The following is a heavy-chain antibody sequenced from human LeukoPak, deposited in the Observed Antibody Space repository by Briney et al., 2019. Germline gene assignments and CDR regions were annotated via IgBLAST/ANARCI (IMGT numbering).Heavy chain of an antibody. CDR2: IKQDGSEK. Sequence: PGGSLRLSCAASGFTFSSYWMSWVRQAPGKGLEWVANIKQDGSEKYCVDSVKGRFTISRDNAKNSLYLQMNSLRAEDTAVYYCARSGVVVVPAAIAYWGQGTLVTVSS. CDR3: ARSGVVVVPAAIAY. CDR1: GFTFSSYW. D-gene: IGHD2-2*01. V-gene: IGHV3-7*01. J-gene: IGHJ4*02.